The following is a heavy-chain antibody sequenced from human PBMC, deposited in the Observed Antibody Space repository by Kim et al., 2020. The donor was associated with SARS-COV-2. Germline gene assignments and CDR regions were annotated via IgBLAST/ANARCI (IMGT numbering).Heavy chain of an antibody. Sequence: GGSLRLSCAASGFTFSTYGMHWVRQAPGKGLEWVAVISYDGNITYYSDSVKGRFTMSRDNSKNTLYLQMHSLRADDTAVYHCAKDWVIWDSSGDYFWGQGTLVTVSA. D-gene: IGHD2-21*01. CDR3: AKDWVIWDSSGDYF. J-gene: IGHJ4*02. CDR2: ISYDGNIT. V-gene: IGHV3-30*18. CDR1: GFTFSTYG.